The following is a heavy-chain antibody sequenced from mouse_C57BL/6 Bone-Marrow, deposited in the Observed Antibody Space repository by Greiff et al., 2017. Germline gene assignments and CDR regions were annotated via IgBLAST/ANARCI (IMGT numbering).Heavy chain of an antibody. J-gene: IGHJ2*01. V-gene: IGHV1-50*01. CDR2: IDPSDSYT. Sequence: QVQLQQPGAELVQPGASVKLSCTASGYTFTSYWMQWVKQRPGQGLEWIGEIDPSDSYTNYNQKFKGKATLTVDTSSSTAYMQLSSLTSEDSAVYYCGAVPFDYWGQGTTLTVSS. CDR3: GAVPFDY. CDR1: GYTFTSYW.